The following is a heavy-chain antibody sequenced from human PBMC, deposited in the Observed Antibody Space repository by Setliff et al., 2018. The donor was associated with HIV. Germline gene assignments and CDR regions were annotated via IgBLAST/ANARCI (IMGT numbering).Heavy chain of an antibody. Sequence: PGGSLRLSCEASGFTFSDFWMHWVRQAPGKGLEWVASISPDGSRNYCVGSVKGRFTASGDNAKSSLYLQMNSLRAEDTAVYYCARVHLTTNAVYGVVSNWFDPWGQGALVTVSS. J-gene: IGHJ5*02. CDR1: GFTFSDFW. CDR2: ISPDGSRN. V-gene: IGHV3-7*03. CDR3: ARVHLTTNAVYGVVSNWFDP. D-gene: IGHD3-3*01.